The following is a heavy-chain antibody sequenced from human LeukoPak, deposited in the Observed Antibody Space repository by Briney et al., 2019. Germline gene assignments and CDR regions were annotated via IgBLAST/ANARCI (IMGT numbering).Heavy chain of an antibody. D-gene: IGHD3-9*01. CDR3: ARGRYFDWSPYYYYYGMDV. Sequence: ASVKVSCKGSGGTFSSYAISWVRQAPGQGLEWMGGIIPTFGTANYAQKFQGRVTITADESTSTAYMELSSLRSEDTAVYYCARGRYFDWSPYYYYYGMDVWGKGTTVTVSS. CDR1: GGTFSSYA. J-gene: IGHJ6*04. V-gene: IGHV1-69*13. CDR2: IIPTFGTA.